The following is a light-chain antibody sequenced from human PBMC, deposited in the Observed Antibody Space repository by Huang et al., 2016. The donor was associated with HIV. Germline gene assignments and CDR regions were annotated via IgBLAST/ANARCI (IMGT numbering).Light chain of an antibody. Sequence: EIVLMQSPATLSVSPGDSATLSCRASQSLNSALAWYRQAPGQAPRLLLYGASTWATGIPGRFSGSGFLTEFTLTVSRLESEDFALYYCQQYNDWPLTFGGGTKVEI. J-gene: IGKJ4*01. CDR1: QSLNSA. CDR2: GAS. CDR3: QQYNDWPLT. V-gene: IGKV3-15*01.